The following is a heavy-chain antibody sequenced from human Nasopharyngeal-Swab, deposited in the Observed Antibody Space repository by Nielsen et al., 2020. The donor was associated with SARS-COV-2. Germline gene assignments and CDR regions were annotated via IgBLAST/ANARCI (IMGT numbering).Heavy chain of an antibody. J-gene: IGHJ4*02. V-gene: IGHV3-23*01. CDR3: VKDRDDYGDYWGSETFHFDH. D-gene: IGHD4-17*01. Sequence: VRQMPGKGLEWVSSISGSGGNEYYAESVKGRFTISRDNSRNTLYLQMNSLRAEDTAIYYCVKDRDDYGDYWGSETFHFDHWGQGTLVTVSS. CDR2: ISGSGGNE.